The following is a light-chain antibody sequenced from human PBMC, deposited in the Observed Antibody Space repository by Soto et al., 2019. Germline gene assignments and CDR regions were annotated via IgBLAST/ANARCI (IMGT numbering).Light chain of an antibody. CDR3: QQYGSSPLFA. J-gene: IGKJ3*01. CDR1: QSVSGSY. Sequence: EIELTHSPGTLSLSRGERATLSCRASQSVSGSYLAWYQEKPGQATRLLIYGASSRATGIPDRFSGSGSGTDFTLTISRLEPEDFAVYFCQQYGSSPLFAFGPGTKVDIK. V-gene: IGKV3-20*01. CDR2: GAS.